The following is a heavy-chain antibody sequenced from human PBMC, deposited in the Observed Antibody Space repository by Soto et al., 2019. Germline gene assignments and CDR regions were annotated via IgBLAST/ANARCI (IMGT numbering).Heavy chain of an antibody. CDR1: GFTISSYA. CDR2: ISSNGGST. J-gene: IGHJ4*02. Sequence: EVQLVESGGGLVQPGGSLRLSCAASGFTISSYAMHWVRQAPGKGLEYVSAISSNGGSTYYANSVKGRFTISRDNSKNTLYLQMGSLRAEDMAVYYCARDPPFDYWGQGTLVTVSS. V-gene: IGHV3-64*01. CDR3: ARDPPFDY.